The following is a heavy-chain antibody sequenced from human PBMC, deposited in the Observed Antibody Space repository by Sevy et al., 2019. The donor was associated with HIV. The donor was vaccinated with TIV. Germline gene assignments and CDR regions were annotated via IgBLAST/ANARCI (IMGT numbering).Heavy chain of an antibody. CDR2: IKSITDGGTT. Sequence: GGSLRLSCAGSGFTFSSYWMSWVRQAPGKGLEWVGRIKSITDGGTTDYAAPVKGRFTISRDDSKTTLYLQMNSLKTEDTAVYYCTTTRDYGDYAGGMDVWGQGTTVTVSS. D-gene: IGHD4-17*01. J-gene: IGHJ6*02. CDR1: GFTFSSYW. V-gene: IGHV3-15*01. CDR3: TTTRDYGDYAGGMDV.